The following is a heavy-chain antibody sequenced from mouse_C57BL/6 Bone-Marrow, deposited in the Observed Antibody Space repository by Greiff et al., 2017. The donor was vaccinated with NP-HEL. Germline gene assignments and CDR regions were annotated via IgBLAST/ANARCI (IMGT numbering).Heavy chain of an antibody. Sequence: EVKLVESGGGLVQPGGSLKLSCAASGFTFSDYYMYWVRQTPEKRLEWVAYISNGGGSTYYPDPVKGRFTISRDTAKNTLYLQMSRLKSEDTAMYYCARQRRYGYGDGWFAYWGQGTLVTVSA. CDR1: GFTFSDYY. CDR2: ISNGGGST. J-gene: IGHJ3*01. D-gene: IGHD2-2*01. V-gene: IGHV5-12*01. CDR3: ARQRRYGYGDGWFAY.